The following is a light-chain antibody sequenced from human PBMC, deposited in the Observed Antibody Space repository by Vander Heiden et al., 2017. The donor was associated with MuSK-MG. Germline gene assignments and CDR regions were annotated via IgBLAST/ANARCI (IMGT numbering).Light chain of an antibody. J-gene: IGLJ2*01. Sequence: QSVLTQPPPVSCAPGQSVTIPCTGSSPNIGAGDDVHWYQQLPGSAPKVLMFGNSNRPSRVPDRFSGSKSGTSASLAITGLQAEDEADYYCQSYDSSGSGWIFGGGTKLTVL. CDR2: GNS. CDR1: SPNIGAGDD. CDR3: QSYDSSGSGWI. V-gene: IGLV1-40*01.